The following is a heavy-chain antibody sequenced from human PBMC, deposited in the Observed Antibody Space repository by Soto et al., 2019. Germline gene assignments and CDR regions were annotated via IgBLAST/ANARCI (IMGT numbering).Heavy chain of an antibody. CDR3: ARGSSGYDPLY. D-gene: IGHD3-22*01. V-gene: IGHV1-8*01. CDR2: MNPNSGNT. CDR1: GYTFTDYY. J-gene: IGHJ4*02. Sequence: GASVKVSCKASGYTFTDYYIHWVRQAPGQGLEWMGWMNPNSGNTGYSQKFQGRVTITRDTSASTAYMELSSLRSEDTAVYYCARGSSGYDPLYWGQGTLVTVSS.